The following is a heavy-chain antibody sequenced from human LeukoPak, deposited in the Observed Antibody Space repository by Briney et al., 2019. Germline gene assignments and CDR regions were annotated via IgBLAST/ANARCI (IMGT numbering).Heavy chain of an antibody. CDR1: GFTFTNYA. J-gene: IGHJ4*02. Sequence: GGSLRLSCAASGFTFTNYAMSWVRQAPGQGLERVSGITASGGGPSSADSVKGRFTISRDNSKNMVYLQMNSLRDDDTAVYYCVKDGRTSAPCWGQGTLVTVSS. CDR3: VKDGRTSAPC. V-gene: IGHV3-23*01. CDR2: ITASGGGP. D-gene: IGHD2-15*01.